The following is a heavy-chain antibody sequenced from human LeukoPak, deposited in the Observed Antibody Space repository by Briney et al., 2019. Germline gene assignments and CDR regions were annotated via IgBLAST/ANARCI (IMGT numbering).Heavy chain of an antibody. CDR1: GASISSYN. CDR2: IYTGGTT. J-gene: IGHJ2*01. V-gene: IGHV4-4*07. D-gene: IGHD6-19*01. Sequence: SETLSLTCTVSGASISSYNWNWIRQPAGKDLEWIGRIYTGGTTKFNPSLESRVTMSVDTSNNQFSLKLNSVTAADTAVYYCARSAGWCWYFDLWGRGTPVTVSS. CDR3: ARSAGWCWYFDL.